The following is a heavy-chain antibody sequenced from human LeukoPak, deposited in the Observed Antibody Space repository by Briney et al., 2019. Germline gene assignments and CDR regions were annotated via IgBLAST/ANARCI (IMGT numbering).Heavy chain of an antibody. CDR1: EFTFSNYA. CDR2: ISGSGTAT. Sequence: GGSLRLSCAASEFTFSNYAMTWVRQAPGKGLKWVSTISGSGTATYYAGSVKGRFTISRDNSKNTLYLQMNGLRAEDTAVYYCAKENNWNDGRFNYFDYWGQGTLVTVS. D-gene: IGHD1-20*01. J-gene: IGHJ4*02. V-gene: IGHV3-23*01. CDR3: AKENNWNDGRFNYFDY.